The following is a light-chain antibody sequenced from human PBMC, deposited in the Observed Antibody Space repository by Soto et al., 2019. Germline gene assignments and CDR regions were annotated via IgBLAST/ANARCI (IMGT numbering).Light chain of an antibody. CDR1: QSVSSY. V-gene: IGKV3-11*01. CDR3: QQRSNWPWT. CDR2: DAS. Sequence: EIVLTQSPATLSLSPGDIATLSCRASQSVSSYLAWYQQKPGQAPRLLIYDASNRATGIPARFSGSGSGTDFTLTISSLEPEDVAVYYCQQRSNWPWTFGQGTKVDIK. J-gene: IGKJ1*01.